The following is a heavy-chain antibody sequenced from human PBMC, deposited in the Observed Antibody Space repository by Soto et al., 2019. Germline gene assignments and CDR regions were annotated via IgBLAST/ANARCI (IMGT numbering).Heavy chain of an antibody. Sequence: QVQLVQSGAEVKKPRSSVKVSCKASGGTFSSYTISWVRQAPGQGLEWMGRIIPILGIANYAQKFQGRVTITADKSTSTAYKELSSLRSEDTAVYYCARFRGSYGMDVWGQGTTVTVSS. J-gene: IGHJ6*02. V-gene: IGHV1-69*02. CDR1: GGTFSSYT. D-gene: IGHD3-10*01. CDR2: IIPILGIA. CDR3: ARFRGSYGMDV.